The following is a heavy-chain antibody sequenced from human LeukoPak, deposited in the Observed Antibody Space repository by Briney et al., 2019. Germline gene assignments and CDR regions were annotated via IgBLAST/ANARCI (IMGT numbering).Heavy chain of an antibody. J-gene: IGHJ5*02. V-gene: IGHV4-59*08. CDR1: GGSISSYY. CDR3: ARGYYYGSGSYPWFDP. CDR2: IYYSGST. Sequence: PSETLSLTCTVSGGSISSYYGSWIRQPPGKGLEGIGYIYYSGSTNYNPSLKSRVTISVDTSKNQFSLKLSSVTAADTAVYYCARGYYYGSGSYPWFDPWGQGTLVTVSS. D-gene: IGHD3-10*01.